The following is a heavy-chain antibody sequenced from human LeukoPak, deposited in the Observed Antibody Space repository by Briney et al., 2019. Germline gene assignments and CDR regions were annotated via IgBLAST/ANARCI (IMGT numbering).Heavy chain of an antibody. Sequence: GSLRLSCAASGFTFSDHYMDWVRQPPGKGLEWIGSIYYSGSTYYNPSLKSRVTISVDTSKNQFSLKLSSVTAADTAVYYCARRVRGYSYGVFDYWGQGTLVTVSS. D-gene: IGHD5-18*01. CDR1: GFTFSDHY. CDR3: ARRVRGYSYGVFDY. V-gene: IGHV4-38-2*01. CDR2: IYYSGST. J-gene: IGHJ4*02.